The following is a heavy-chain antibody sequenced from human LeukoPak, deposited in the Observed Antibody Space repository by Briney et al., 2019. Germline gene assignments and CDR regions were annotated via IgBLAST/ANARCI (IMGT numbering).Heavy chain of an antibody. CDR1: GFTFSSYE. CDR3: AGRSRDY. Sequence: PGGSLRLSCAASGFTFSSYEMNWVRQAPGKGLEWVSYISSSGDTIYYADSVKGRFTISRDNAKNSLYLQMNSLSVEDTAVYYCAGRSRDYWGQGTLVTVSS. D-gene: IGHD6-19*01. V-gene: IGHV3-48*03. J-gene: IGHJ4*02. CDR2: ISSSGDTI.